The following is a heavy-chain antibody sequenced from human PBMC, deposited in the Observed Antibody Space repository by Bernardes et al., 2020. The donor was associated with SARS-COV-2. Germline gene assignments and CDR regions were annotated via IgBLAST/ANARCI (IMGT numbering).Heavy chain of an antibody. J-gene: IGHJ4*02. CDR3: TKIAGSGSYKGDN. D-gene: IGHD3-10*01. CDR2: ISWNSASV. V-gene: IGHV3-9*01. Sequence: GGSLRLSCAASGFTFHDYAMHWVRQAPGKGLEWVSGISWNSASVGYAASVRGRFTISRDNAKNLLYLQMNSLRPEDTGLYYCTKIAGSGSYKGDNWGKGTLVTVS. CDR1: GFTFHDYA.